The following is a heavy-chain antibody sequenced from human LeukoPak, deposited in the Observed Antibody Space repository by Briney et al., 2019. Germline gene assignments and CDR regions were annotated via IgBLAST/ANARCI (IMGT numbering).Heavy chain of an antibody. J-gene: IGHJ4*02. CDR2: IRSKAYGGTT. V-gene: IGHV3-49*03. Sequence: PGGSLRLSCTASGFTFGDYAMSWFRQAPGKGLEWVGFIRSKAYGGTTEYAASVKGRFTISRDNSKNTLYLQMNSLRAEDTAVYYCAKDTTAMINYYFDYWGQGTLVTVSS. D-gene: IGHD5-18*01. CDR3: AKDTTAMINYYFDY. CDR1: GFTFGDYA.